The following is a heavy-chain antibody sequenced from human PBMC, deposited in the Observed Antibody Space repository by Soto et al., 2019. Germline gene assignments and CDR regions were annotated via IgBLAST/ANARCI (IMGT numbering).Heavy chain of an antibody. CDR1: GGSISSGGYY. Sequence: QVQLQESGPGLVKPSQTLSLTCTVSGGSISSGGYYWSWIRQHPGKGLEWIGYIYYSGSTYYNPSLKSRVTISVDTSKNQFSVKLSSVTAADTAVYYCARATYSSGLVKDYWGQGTLVTVSS. CDR2: IYYSGST. J-gene: IGHJ4*02. D-gene: IGHD6-19*01. CDR3: ARATYSSGLVKDY. V-gene: IGHV4-31*03.